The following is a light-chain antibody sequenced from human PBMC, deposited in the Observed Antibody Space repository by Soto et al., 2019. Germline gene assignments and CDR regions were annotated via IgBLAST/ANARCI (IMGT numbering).Light chain of an antibody. CDR1: QSLLSSNGNNY. CDR3: MQGLTTPLT. CDR2: LGS. V-gene: IGKV2-28*01. Sequence: DIVLTQSPLSLPVTPGEPASISCRSSQSLLSSNGNNYLDWYLQKPGQSPQVLISLGSNRASEVPDRFSGSGTGIDFTLKIIRVKAEDVGVYYCMQGLTTPLTFGGGTKVKIK. J-gene: IGKJ4*01.